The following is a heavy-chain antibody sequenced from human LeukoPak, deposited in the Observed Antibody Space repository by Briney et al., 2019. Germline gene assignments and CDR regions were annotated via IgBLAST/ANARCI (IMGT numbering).Heavy chain of an antibody. CDR1: GFTFSCYV. V-gene: IGHV3-23*01. J-gene: IGHJ4*02. D-gene: IGHD6-13*01. CDR2: ISGSGGST. CDR3: AKEGFSSSWYYFDF. Sequence: GGSLRLSCAASGFTFSCYVMSSVRQAPGKGLGWVSAISGSGGSTYYADSVKGRFTISRDNSKNTLYLQMNSLRAEDTAVYYCAKEGFSSSWYYFDFWGQGTLVTVSS.